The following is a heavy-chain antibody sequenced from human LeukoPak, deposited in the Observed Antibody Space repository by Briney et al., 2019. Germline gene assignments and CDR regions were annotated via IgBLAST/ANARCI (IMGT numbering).Heavy chain of an antibody. CDR3: AKDQPSYYFAWSLDY. D-gene: IGHD3-22*01. Sequence: GGSLRLSCAASGFTFDDYAMHWVRQAPGKGLEWVSGISWNSGSIGYADSVKGRFTISRDNAKNSLYLQMNSLRAEDTALYYCAKDQPSYYFAWSLDYWGQGTLVTVSS. V-gene: IGHV3-9*01. CDR1: GFTFDDYA. J-gene: IGHJ4*02. CDR2: ISWNSGSI.